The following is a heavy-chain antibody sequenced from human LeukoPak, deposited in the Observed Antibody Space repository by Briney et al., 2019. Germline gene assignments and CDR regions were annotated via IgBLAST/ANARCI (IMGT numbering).Heavy chain of an antibody. CDR2: IDNDGSFT. D-gene: IGHD6-13*01. Sequence: GESLKISYAASGFTFSSYWMHWVRQAPGKGLLWVSRIDNDGSFTTYADSVKGRFTISRDNAKNTLYLQMNSLSAEDTAVYYCANMGAAVASISGDYWGQGTLVTVSS. J-gene: IGHJ4*02. CDR3: ANMGAAVASISGDY. CDR1: GFTFSSYW. V-gene: IGHV3-74*01.